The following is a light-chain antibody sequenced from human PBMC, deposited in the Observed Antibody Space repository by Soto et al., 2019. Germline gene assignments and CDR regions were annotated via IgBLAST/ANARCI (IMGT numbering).Light chain of an antibody. Sequence: QSVLTQPPSASGTPGQRVTISCSGSSSNIGSNTVNWYQQLPGTAPKLLIYSNNQRPSGVPDLLSGSKSGTSASLAISGLQSEDEADYYCAAWDDSLNGWVFGGGTKLTV. CDR3: AAWDDSLNGWV. J-gene: IGLJ3*02. CDR2: SNN. CDR1: SSNIGSNT. V-gene: IGLV1-44*01.